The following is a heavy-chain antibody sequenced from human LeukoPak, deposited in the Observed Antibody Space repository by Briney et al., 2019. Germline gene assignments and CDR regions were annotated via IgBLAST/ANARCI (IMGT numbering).Heavy chain of an antibody. D-gene: IGHD2-21*01. Sequence: GGSLRLSCAASGFTFSSYAMSWVRQAPEKGLEWVSTISGSGGGTYYADSVKVRFTISRDSAKNTLYLQMSGLRVEDTAVYHCASDSPCYGMDVWGQGTTVTVSS. V-gene: IGHV3-23*01. CDR2: ISGSGGGT. CDR3: ASDSPCYGMDV. CDR1: GFTFSSYA. J-gene: IGHJ6*02.